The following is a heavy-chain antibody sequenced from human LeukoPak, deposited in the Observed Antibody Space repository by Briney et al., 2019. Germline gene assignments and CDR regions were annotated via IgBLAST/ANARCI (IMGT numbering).Heavy chain of an antibody. CDR1: GGSISSYY. D-gene: IGHD3-10*01. CDR3: ARAWWFGELFNYYYYYGMDV. Sequence: SETLSLTCTVSGGSISSYYWSWIRQPPGKGLEWIGYIYYSGSTNYNPSLKSRVTISVDTSKNQFSLKLSSVTAADTAVYYCARAWWFGELFNYYYYYGMDVWGQGTTVTVSS. CDR2: IYYSGST. J-gene: IGHJ6*02. V-gene: IGHV4-59*01.